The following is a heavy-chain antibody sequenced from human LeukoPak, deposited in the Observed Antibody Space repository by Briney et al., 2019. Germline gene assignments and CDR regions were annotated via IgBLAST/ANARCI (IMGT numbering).Heavy chain of an antibody. Sequence: ASVKVSCKASGGTFSSYAISWVRQAHGQGLEWMGRIIPIFGIANYAQKFQGRVTITADKSTSTAYMELSSLRSEDTAVYYCARDHDILTGFDYWGQGTLVTVSS. CDR2: IIPIFGIA. J-gene: IGHJ4*02. CDR1: GGTFSSYA. V-gene: IGHV1-69*04. D-gene: IGHD3-9*01. CDR3: ARDHDILTGFDY.